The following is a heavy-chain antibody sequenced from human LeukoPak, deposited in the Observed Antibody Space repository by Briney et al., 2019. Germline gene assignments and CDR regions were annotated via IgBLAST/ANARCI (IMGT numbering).Heavy chain of an antibody. CDR3: ARGYSSSWPKQYYYYMDV. CDR2: IYYSGST. J-gene: IGHJ6*03. Sequence: KTSETLSLTCTVSGYSISSGYYWSWIRQPPGKGLEWIGYIYYSGSTNYNPSLKSRVTISVDTSKNQFSLKLSSVTAADTAVYYCARGYSSSWPKQYYYYMDVWGKGTTVTISS. CDR1: GYSISSGYY. D-gene: IGHD6-13*01. V-gene: IGHV4-61*01.